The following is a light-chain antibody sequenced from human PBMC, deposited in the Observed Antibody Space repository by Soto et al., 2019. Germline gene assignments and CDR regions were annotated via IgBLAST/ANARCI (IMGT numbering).Light chain of an antibody. J-gene: IGKJ3*01. Sequence: EIVLTQSPGTLSLSPGERATLSCRASQSVSSNYLAWYQQIPGQPPRLLISGASTRATGIPARFSGSGSGTEFTLTISSLQSEDFAVYFCQQYNNWPPVTFGPGTKVDIK. CDR3: QQYNNWPPVT. V-gene: IGKV3-15*01. CDR2: GAS. CDR1: QSVSSN.